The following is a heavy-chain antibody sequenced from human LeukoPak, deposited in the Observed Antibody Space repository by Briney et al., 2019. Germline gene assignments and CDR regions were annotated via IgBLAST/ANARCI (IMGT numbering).Heavy chain of an antibody. Sequence: ASVKVSCKASGYTFTGYYMHWVRQAPGQGLEWMGWINPNSGGTNYAQKFQGRVTMTRDTSISTAYMELSRLRSDDTAVYYCARDRGLSSWYFDYWGQGTLVTVTS. CDR3: ARDRGLSSWYFDY. CDR1: GYTFTGYY. D-gene: IGHD6-13*01. CDR2: INPNSGGT. V-gene: IGHV1-2*02. J-gene: IGHJ4*02.